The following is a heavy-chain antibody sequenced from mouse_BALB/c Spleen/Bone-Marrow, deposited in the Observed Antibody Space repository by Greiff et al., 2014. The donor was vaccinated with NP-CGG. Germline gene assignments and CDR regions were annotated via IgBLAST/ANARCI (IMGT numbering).Heavy chain of an antibody. D-gene: IGHD2-13*01. Sequence: VQLQQSGAELVKPGASVKLSCKASGYTFTSYYMYWVKQRPGQGLEWIGEINPSNGGTSFNEKFKSKATLTVDKSSSTAYMQLSSLTSEDSAVYYCTRRLLYYAMDYWGQGTSVTVSS. J-gene: IGHJ4*01. CDR3: TRRLLYYAMDY. CDR1: GYTFTSYY. V-gene: IGHV1S81*02. CDR2: INPSNGGT.